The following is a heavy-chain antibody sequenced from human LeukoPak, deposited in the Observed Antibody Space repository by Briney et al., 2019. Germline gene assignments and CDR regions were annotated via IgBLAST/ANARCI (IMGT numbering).Heavy chain of an antibody. CDR2: IIPILGIA. D-gene: IGHD5-24*01. CDR3: ARTERGDGYNELDP. J-gene: IGHJ5*02. CDR1: GGTFSSYA. Sequence: ASVKVSCKASGGTFSSYAISWVRQAPGQGLEWMGRIIPILGIANYAQKFQGRVTITADKSTSTAYMELSSLRSEDTAVYYCARTERGDGYNELDPWGQGTLVTVSS. V-gene: IGHV1-69*04.